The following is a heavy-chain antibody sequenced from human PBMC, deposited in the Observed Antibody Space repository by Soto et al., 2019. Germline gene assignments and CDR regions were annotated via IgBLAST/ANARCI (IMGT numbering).Heavy chain of an antibody. D-gene: IGHD3-16*01. Sequence: EVQLVESGGGLVEPGGSLRLSCAASGFTFSNAWMTWVRQAPGKGLEWVGRIKGKTDGGTIDYAAPVNGRFTISRDDSKNTLYLQMNSLKTEGTAVYYCTTGYGRVWHGWGQGTLVTVSS. CDR2: IKGKTDGGTI. J-gene: IGHJ4*02. V-gene: IGHV3-15*01. CDR3: TTGYGRVWHG. CDR1: GFTFSNAW.